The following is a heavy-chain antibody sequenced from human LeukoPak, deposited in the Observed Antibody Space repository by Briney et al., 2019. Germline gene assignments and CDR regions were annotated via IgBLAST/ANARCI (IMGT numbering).Heavy chain of an antibody. CDR2: IKPDGSQQ. Sequence: TGGSLRLSCIASGFTFSDYWMNWVRQAPGKGLEWVANIKPDGSQQYYLDSVKGRLTISRDNSKNTLWLQMNSLRADDTAVYYCAKVKEMYSSGSYYFDYWGQGTLVTVSS. J-gene: IGHJ4*02. CDR3: AKVKEMYSSGSYYFDY. CDR1: GFTFSDYW. D-gene: IGHD6-19*01. V-gene: IGHV3-7*02.